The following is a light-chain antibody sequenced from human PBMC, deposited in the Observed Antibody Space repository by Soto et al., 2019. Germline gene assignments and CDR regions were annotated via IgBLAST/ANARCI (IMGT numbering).Light chain of an antibody. J-gene: IGKJ1*01. CDR3: LHYGTAQWT. CDR2: GTS. Sequence: EVVLTQSPATLSLSPGERATLSCRASQSVTRSSLAWYQQKPGQSPRLLISGTSSRATDIPDRFSGGGSGTDFIFNITSLEPEDFAMYYCLHYGTAQWTFGQGTKVDI. CDR1: QSVTRSS. V-gene: IGKV3-20*01.